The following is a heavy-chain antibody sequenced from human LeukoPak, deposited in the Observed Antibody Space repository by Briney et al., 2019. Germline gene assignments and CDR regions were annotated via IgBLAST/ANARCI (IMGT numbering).Heavy chain of an antibody. CDR1: GFTFSSYA. V-gene: IGHV3-23*01. D-gene: IGHD3-9*01. CDR2: ISGSGGST. Sequence: PGGSLRLSCAASGFTFSSYAMSWVRQAPGKGLEWVSAISGSGGSTYYADSMKGRFTISRDNSKNTLYLQMNSLRAEDTAVHYCAKGRYFDWLLPTYYFDYWGQGTLVTVSS. CDR3: AKGRYFDWLLPTYYFDY. J-gene: IGHJ4*02.